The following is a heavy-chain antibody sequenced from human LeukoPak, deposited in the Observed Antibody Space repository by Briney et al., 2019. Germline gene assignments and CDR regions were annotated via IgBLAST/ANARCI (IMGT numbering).Heavy chain of an antibody. D-gene: IGHD1-26*01. CDR2: MNPNTGDT. CDR1: GYTFTGYD. J-gene: IGHJ4*02. V-gene: IGHV1-8*01. CDR3: TRGSLSGSSRDY. Sequence: ASVKVSCKASGYTFTGYDINWVRQATGQGLEWMGWMNPNTGDTGYAQKFQGRVTMTRNSSIDTAYMELSGLGSGDTAVYYCTRGSLSGSSRDYWGQGTLLTVSS.